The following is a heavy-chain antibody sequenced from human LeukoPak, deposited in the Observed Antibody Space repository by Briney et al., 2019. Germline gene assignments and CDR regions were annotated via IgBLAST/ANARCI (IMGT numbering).Heavy chain of an antibody. CDR2: IRYDGSNK. J-gene: IGHJ4*02. D-gene: IGHD1-26*01. Sequence: GGSLRLSCAASGFTFSSYGMHWVRQAPGKGLEWVAFIRYDGSNKYYADSVKGRFTISRDNAKNSLYLQMNSLRAEDTAVYYCARDILSWELQTNGFDYWGQGTLVTVSS. CDR1: GFTFSSYG. CDR3: ARDILSWELQTNGFDY. V-gene: IGHV3-30*02.